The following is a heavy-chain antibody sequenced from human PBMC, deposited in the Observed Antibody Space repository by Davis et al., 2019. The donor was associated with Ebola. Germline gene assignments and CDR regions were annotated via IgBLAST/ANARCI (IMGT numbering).Heavy chain of an antibody. D-gene: IGHD3-10*01. Sequence: GGSLRLSCAASGFSFSSYGMNWVRQAPGKGLEWVSGLNRYGSSTFYADSVKGRFTISRDNSKSTLYLQMNSLRAEDTAVYYCARRGEASPASGKYYFDYWGQGTLVTVSS. CDR3: ARRGEASPASGKYYFDY. V-gene: IGHV3-23*01. CDR1: GFSFSSYG. J-gene: IGHJ4*02. CDR2: LNRYGSST.